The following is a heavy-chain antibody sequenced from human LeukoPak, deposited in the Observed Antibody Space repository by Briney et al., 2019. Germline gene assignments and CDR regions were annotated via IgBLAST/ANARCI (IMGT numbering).Heavy chain of an antibody. V-gene: IGHV3-7*01. CDR3: ARDLPNYYDSSGYYQTFDY. Sequence: GGSLRLSCAASGFTFSSYWMSWVRQAPGKGLEWVANIKQGGSEKYYVDSVKGRFTISRDNAKNSLYLQMNSLRAEDTAVYYCARDLPNYYDSSGYYQTFDYWGQGTLVTVSS. CDR2: IKQGGSEK. D-gene: IGHD3-22*01. CDR1: GFTFSSYW. J-gene: IGHJ4*02.